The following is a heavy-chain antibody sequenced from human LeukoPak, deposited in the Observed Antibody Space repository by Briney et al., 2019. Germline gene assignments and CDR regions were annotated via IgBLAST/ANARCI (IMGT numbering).Heavy chain of an antibody. V-gene: IGHV3-23*01. CDR2: ISGSGGST. D-gene: IGHD3-9*01. Sequence: GGSLRLSCAASGFTFSSYAMSWVRQAPGKGLEGVSAISGSGGSTYYADSVKGRFTISRDNSKNTLYLQMNSLRAEDTAVYYCAKGQSSGLRYFDWLVDYWGQGTLVTVSS. CDR3: AKGQSSGLRYFDWLVDY. J-gene: IGHJ4*02. CDR1: GFTFSSYA.